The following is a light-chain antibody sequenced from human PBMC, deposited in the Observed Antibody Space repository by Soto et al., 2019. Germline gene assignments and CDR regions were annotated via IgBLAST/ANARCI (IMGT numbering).Light chain of an antibody. CDR3: SSYTSSIHVV. CDR1: SSDVGGYNY. Sequence: QSALTQPASVSGSPGQSITISCTGTSSDVGGYNYVSWYQQHPGKAPKLMIYDVSNRPSGVSNRFSGSKSGNTASLTISGLQAEDVADYYCSSYTSSIHVVFGGGTKVTVL. V-gene: IGLV2-14*01. J-gene: IGLJ2*01. CDR2: DVS.